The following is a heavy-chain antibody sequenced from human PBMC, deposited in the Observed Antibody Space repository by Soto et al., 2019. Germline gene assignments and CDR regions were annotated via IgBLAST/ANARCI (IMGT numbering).Heavy chain of an antibody. CDR3: ARDKANVGGYNQFDP. Sequence: SETLSLTCAVSGASIRGSKWWSWVRQPPGKGLEWIGDIYHSGTTNYNPSLKSRVTMSVDKPKNQFSLNLTSVTAADTAVYYCARDKANVGGYNQFDPWGPGTLVTV. CDR1: GASIRGSKW. V-gene: IGHV4-4*02. J-gene: IGHJ5*02. D-gene: IGHD3-16*01. CDR2: IYHSGTT.